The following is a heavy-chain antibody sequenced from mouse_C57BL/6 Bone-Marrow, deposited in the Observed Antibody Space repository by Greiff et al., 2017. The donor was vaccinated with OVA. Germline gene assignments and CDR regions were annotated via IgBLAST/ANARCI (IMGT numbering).Heavy chain of an antibody. CDR3: ARDDYDYAGHY. Sequence: EVKLEESGPGLVKPSQSLSLTCSVTGYSITSGYYWNWIRQFPGNKLEWMGYISYDGSNNYNPSLKNRISNTRDTSKNQFFLKLNSVTTEDTATYYCARDDYDYAGHYWGQGTTLTVSS. CDR1: GYSITSGYY. V-gene: IGHV3-6*01. D-gene: IGHD2-4*01. CDR2: ISYDGSN. J-gene: IGHJ2*01.